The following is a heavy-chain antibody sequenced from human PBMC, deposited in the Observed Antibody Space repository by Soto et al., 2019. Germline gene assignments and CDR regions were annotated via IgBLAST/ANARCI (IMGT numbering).Heavy chain of an antibody. D-gene: IGHD2-15*01. Sequence: GGSLRLSCAASGFTFSSYWMHWVRQAPGKGLVWVSRINSDGSSTSYADSVKGRFTISRDNAKNTLYLQMNSLRAEDTAVYYCARVYCSGGSCYQLDYWGQGTLDTVSS. CDR3: ARVYCSGGSCYQLDY. CDR2: INSDGSST. J-gene: IGHJ4*02. V-gene: IGHV3-74*01. CDR1: GFTFSSYW.